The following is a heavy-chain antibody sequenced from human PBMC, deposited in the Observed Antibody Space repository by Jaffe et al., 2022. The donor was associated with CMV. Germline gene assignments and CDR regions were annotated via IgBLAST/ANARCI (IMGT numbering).Heavy chain of an antibody. CDR3: ARESFGWNVLSYYYYYGMDV. D-gene: IGHD1-1*01. J-gene: IGHJ6*02. CDR2: ISSSSSYI. V-gene: IGHV3-21*01. Sequence: EVQLVESGGGLVKPGGSLRLSCAASGFTFSSYSMNWVRQAPGKGLEWVSSISSSSSYIYYADSVKGRFTISRDNAKNSLYLQMNSLRAEDTAVYYCARESFGWNVLSYYYYYGMDVWGQGTTVTVSS. CDR1: GFTFSSYS.